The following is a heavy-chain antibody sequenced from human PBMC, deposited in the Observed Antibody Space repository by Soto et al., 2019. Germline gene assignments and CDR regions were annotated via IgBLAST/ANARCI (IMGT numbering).Heavy chain of an antibody. CDR3: ATDKDGYCSSTSCYRDAFDI. Sequence: ASVKVSCKVSGYTLTELSMHWVRQAPGKGLEWMGGFDPEDGETIYAQKFQGRVTMTEDTSTDTAYMELSSLRSEDTAVYYCATDKDGYCSSTSCYRDAFDIWGQGTMVTV. D-gene: IGHD2-2*01. V-gene: IGHV1-24*01. J-gene: IGHJ3*02. CDR1: GYTLTELS. CDR2: FDPEDGET.